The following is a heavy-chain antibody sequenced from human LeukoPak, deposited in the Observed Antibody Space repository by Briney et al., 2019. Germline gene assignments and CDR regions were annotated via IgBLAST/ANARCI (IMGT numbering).Heavy chain of an antibody. CDR1: GCSISSYY. CDR2: IYTSGST. D-gene: IGHD5-18*01. V-gene: IGHV4-4*07. CDR3: ARVRGYSYGSDAFDI. Sequence: SETLSRTCTGSGCSISSYYWSWLRQPAGKGLEWIVRIYTSGSTNYNPSLKRRVTISVDTSKNQFSLKLSSVTAADTAVYYCARVRGYSYGSDAFDIWGQGTMVTVSS. J-gene: IGHJ3*02.